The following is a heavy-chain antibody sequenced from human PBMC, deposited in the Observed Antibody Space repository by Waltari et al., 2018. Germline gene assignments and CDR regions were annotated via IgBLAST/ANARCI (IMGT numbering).Heavy chain of an antibody. CDR3: AKKGYRGWYIGY. V-gene: IGHV3-66*02. Sequence: EVQLLESGGGLVQPGGSLRLSCAASGFPFSSYSMNWVRQAPGKGLEWVSVIYSGGSTYYADSVKGRFTISRDNSKNTLYLQMNSLRAEDTAVYYCAKKGYRGWYIGYWGQGTLVTVSS. D-gene: IGHD6-19*01. J-gene: IGHJ4*02. CDR2: IYSGGST. CDR1: GFPFSSYS.